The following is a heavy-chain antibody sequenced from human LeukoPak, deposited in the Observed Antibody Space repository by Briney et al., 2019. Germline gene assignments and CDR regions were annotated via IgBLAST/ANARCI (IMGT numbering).Heavy chain of an antibody. D-gene: IGHD2-2*01. CDR3: ASIHCSSTSCYGPVDY. J-gene: IGHJ4*02. V-gene: IGHV1-18*04. CDR2: ISAYNGNT. CDR1: GYTFTSYG. Sequence: ASVKVSCKASGYTFTSYGISWVRQAPGQGLEWMGWISAYNGNTNYAQKLQGRVTMTTDTSTSTAYMELRSLRSDDTAVYYCASIHCSSTSCYGPVDYWGQGTLVTVSS.